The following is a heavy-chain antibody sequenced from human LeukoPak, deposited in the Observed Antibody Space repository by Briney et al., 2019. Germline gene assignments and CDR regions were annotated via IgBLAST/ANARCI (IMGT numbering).Heavy chain of an antibody. V-gene: IGHV3-30*04. Sequence: PGGSLRLSCAASGFPFSSYAMHWVRQAPGKGLEWVAVISYDGSNKYYADSVKGRFTISRDNSKSTLYLQMNSLRAEDTAVYYCASNSGSYYLGTYYFDYWGQGTLVTVSS. D-gene: IGHD1-26*01. CDR1: GFPFSSYA. CDR3: ASNSGSYYLGTYYFDY. CDR2: ISYDGSNK. J-gene: IGHJ4*02.